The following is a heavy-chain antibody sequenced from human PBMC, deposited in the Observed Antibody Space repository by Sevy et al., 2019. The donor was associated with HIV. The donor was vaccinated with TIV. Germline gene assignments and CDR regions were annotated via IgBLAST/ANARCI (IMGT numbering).Heavy chain of an antibody. CDR3: AREGGDSSGYYYVFNHYYYYGMDV. CDR1: GFTFSSYA. CDR2: ISYDGSNK. Sequence: GGSLRLSCAASGFTFSSYAMHWVRQAPGKGLEWVAVISYDGSNKYYADSVKGRFTISRDNSKKTLYLQMNSLRAEDTAVYYCAREGGDSSGYYYVFNHYYYYGMDVWGQGTTVTVSS. V-gene: IGHV3-30-3*01. J-gene: IGHJ6*02. D-gene: IGHD3-22*01.